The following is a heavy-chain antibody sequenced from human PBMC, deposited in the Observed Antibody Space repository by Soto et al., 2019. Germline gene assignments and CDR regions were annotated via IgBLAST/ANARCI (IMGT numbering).Heavy chain of an antibody. V-gene: IGHV3-30*18. D-gene: IGHD6-6*01. CDR3: AKDPFTRLEGRPFWFDS. CDR1: GFIFRSYA. CDR2: LSYDGSND. Sequence: PGGSLRLSCAASGFIFRSYAMHWVRQAPGKGVEWLAVLSYDGSNDYHADSVKGRFTISRDNSKNTLYLQMNSLRVEDTAVYYCAKDPFTRLEGRPFWFDSWGHGTQVTDSS. J-gene: IGHJ5*01.